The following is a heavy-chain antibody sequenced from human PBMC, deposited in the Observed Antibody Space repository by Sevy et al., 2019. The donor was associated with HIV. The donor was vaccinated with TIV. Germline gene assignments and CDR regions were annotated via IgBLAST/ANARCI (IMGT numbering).Heavy chain of an antibody. V-gene: IGHV3-21*01. J-gene: IGHJ3*02. CDR1: GFTFNSYT. D-gene: IGHD3-10*01. CDR3: ARPYGSGSWEAFDI. Sequence: GGSLRLSCAASGFTFNSYTMNWVRQAPGKGLEWVSSISFSSNYIYYADSVKGRFTISRDNAKNSLYQQMNSLRAEDTAIYYCARPYGSGSWEAFDIWGQGTMVTVSS. CDR2: ISFSSNYI.